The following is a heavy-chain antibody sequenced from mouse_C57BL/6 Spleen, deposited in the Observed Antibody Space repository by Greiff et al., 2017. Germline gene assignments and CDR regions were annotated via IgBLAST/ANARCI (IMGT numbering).Heavy chain of an antibody. V-gene: IGHV1-55*01. J-gene: IGHJ2*01. CDR2: IYPGSGST. Sequence: QVQLQQPGAELVKPGASVKMSCKASGYTFTSYWMTWVKQGPGQGLEWIGDIYPGSGSTNYNEKFKSKATLTVDTSSSTAYMQLSSLTSEDSAVYYCARRDGNSFDYWGQGTTLTVSS. CDR3: ARRDGNSFDY. D-gene: IGHD2-1*01. CDR1: GYTFTSYW.